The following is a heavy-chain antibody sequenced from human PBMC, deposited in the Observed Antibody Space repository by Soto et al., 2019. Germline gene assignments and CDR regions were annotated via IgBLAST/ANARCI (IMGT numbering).Heavy chain of an antibody. CDR2: ISGSGGST. V-gene: IGHV3-23*01. CDR3: ANXYSIGGWYYYGMDV. Sequence: GSLRLSCAASGFTFSSYAMSWVRQAPGKGLEWVSAISGSGGSTYYAHSKKGQVTISRGNTKNTQYLQMNTLRAEDTAVYYCANXYSIGGWYYYGMDVWGQVTSVTVSS. CDR1: GFTFSSYA. D-gene: IGHD6-19*01. J-gene: IGHJ6*02.